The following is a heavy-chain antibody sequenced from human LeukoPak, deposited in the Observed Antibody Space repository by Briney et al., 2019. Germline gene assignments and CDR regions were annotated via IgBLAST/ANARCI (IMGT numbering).Heavy chain of an antibody. Sequence: SETLSLTCTVSGGSISSSSNCWGWIRQPPGKGLEWIGSISYSGSTYYNPSLKSRVTISVDTSKNQFSLKLSSVTAADTAVYYCARHLGSGSYSPFDYWGQGPLVTVSS. V-gene: IGHV4-39*01. D-gene: IGHD3-22*01. CDR2: ISYSGST. CDR1: GGSISSSSNC. J-gene: IGHJ4*02. CDR3: ARHLGSGSYSPFDY.